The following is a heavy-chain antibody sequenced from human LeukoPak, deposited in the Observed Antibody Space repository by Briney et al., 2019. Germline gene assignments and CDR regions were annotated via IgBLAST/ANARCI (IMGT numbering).Heavy chain of an antibody. CDR2: ISYDGSNK. Sequence: GGSLRLSCAASGFTFSSYAMHWVRQAPGKGLVWVAVISYDGSNKYYADSVKGRFTISRDNSKNTLYLQMNSLRAEDTAVYYCASYLSGSYDYWGQGTLVTVSS. CDR3: ASYLSGSYDY. D-gene: IGHD1-26*01. CDR1: GFTFSSYA. J-gene: IGHJ4*02. V-gene: IGHV3-30*04.